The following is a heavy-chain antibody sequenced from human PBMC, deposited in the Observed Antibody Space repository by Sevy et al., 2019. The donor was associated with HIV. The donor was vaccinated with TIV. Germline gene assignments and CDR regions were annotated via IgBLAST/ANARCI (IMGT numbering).Heavy chain of an antibody. J-gene: IGHJ4*02. V-gene: IGHV4-4*07. CDR3: ARAVFSTSGTYYFDY. CDR1: GASITTNY. CDR2: IYNRGNT. D-gene: IGHD5-12*01. Sequence: SETLSLTCIVSGASITTNYWSWIRQPAGKGLELIGRIYNRGNTNYNTNYNPSLDSRVSMSLDTSKNQFSLNLSSVTVADTAVYYCARAVFSTSGTYYFDYWGQGTLVTVSS.